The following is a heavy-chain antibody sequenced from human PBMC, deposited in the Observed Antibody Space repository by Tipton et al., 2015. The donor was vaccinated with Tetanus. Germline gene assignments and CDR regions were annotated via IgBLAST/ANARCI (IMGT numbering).Heavy chain of an antibody. CDR1: GGSVRGGTFY. D-gene: IGHD3-3*01. CDR3: ARHQSGYFTPFDY. Sequence: TLSLTCTVSGGSVRGGTFYWGWIHQPPGKVLEWIGSIYESGDTYYIPSLKSRVTISVDTSKNQFSLNLTSMAAADTGVYYCARHQSGYFTPFDYWGQGNPVTVSS. CDR2: IYESGDT. J-gene: IGHJ4*02. V-gene: IGHV4-39*01.